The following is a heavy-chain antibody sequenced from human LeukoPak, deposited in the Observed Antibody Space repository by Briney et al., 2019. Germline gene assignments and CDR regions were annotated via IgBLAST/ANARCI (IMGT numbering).Heavy chain of an antibody. J-gene: IGHJ4*02. CDR1: GFTFSSYS. D-gene: IGHD3-10*01. CDR3: ARHPVRLLWFGFLDY. CDR2: ISGSGGST. Sequence: PGGSLRLSCAASGFTFSSYSMNWVRQAPGKGLEWVSAISGSGGSTYYADSVKGRFTISRDNSKNTLYLQMNSLRAEDTAVYYCARHPVRLLWFGFLDYWGQGTLVTVSS. V-gene: IGHV3-23*01.